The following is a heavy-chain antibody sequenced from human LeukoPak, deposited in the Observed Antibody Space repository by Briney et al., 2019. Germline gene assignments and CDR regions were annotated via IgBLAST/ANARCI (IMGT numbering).Heavy chain of an antibody. CDR2: IYSGGST. J-gene: IGHJ3*02. V-gene: IGHV3-53*01. Sequence: GGSPRLSCAASGFTVSSNYISWVRQAPGKGLEWVSVIYSGGSTYYADSVKGRFTISRDNSKNTLYLQMNSLRAEDTAVYYCASRGCSSTSCYFGAFDIWGQGTMVTVSS. CDR3: ASRGCSSTSCYFGAFDI. D-gene: IGHD2-2*01. CDR1: GFTVSSNY.